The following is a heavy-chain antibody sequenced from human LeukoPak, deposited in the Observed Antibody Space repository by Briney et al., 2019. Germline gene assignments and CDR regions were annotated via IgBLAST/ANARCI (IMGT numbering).Heavy chain of an antibody. CDR3: ARDRGAGDIDY. CDR1: GFTFSSYS. V-gene: IGHV3-21*01. CDR2: ISSSSSYI. J-gene: IGHJ4*02. Sequence: GGSLRLSCAASGFTFSSYSMNWVRQAPGKGLEWVSSISSSSSYIYYAGSVKGRFTISRDNAKNSLYLQMNSLRAEDTAVYYCARDRGAGDIDYWGQGTLVTVSS. D-gene: IGHD3-10*01.